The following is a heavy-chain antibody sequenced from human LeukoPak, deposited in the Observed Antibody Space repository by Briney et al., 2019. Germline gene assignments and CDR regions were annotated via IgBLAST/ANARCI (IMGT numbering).Heavy chain of an antibody. J-gene: IGHJ4*02. CDR3: AGHFGAWHYFDY. CDR2: IRYDGSNK. V-gene: IGHV3-30*02. D-gene: IGHD3-3*01. CDR1: GFTFSSYD. Sequence: PGGSLRLSCVASGFTFSSYDMHWVRQAPGKGLEWVAFIRYDGSNKYYADSVKGRFTISRDNSKNTLYLQMNSLRPEDTAVYYCAGHFGAWHYFDYWGQGTLVTVSS.